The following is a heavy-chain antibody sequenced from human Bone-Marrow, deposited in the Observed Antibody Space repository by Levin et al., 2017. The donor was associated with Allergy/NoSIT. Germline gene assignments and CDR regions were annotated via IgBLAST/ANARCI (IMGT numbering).Heavy chain of an antibody. CDR3: AKGNYMVRGVMVHRYYYGMDV. Sequence: PGGSLRLSCAASGFTFDDYAMHWVRQAPGKGLEWVSLISWDGGSTYYADSVKGRFTISRDNSKNSLYLQMNSLRAEDTALYYCAKGNYMVRGVMVHRYYYGMDVWGQGTTVTVSS. CDR2: ISWDGGST. CDR1: GFTFDDYA. J-gene: IGHJ6*02. V-gene: IGHV3-43D*04. D-gene: IGHD3-10*01.